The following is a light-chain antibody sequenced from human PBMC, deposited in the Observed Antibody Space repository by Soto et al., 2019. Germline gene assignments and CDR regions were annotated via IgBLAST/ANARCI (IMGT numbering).Light chain of an antibody. J-gene: IGLJ1*01. CDR3: CSYASRYTFFV. CDR2: DVT. V-gene: IGLV2-11*01. CDR1: SSDVGGYNY. Sequence: QSVLTQPRSVSGSPGQSVTISCTGTSSDVGGYNYVSWYQQHPGKAPKLMIYDVTKRPSGVPDRFSGSKSGNTASLTISGLQAEDEADYYCCSYASRYTFFVFGTGTKLTVL.